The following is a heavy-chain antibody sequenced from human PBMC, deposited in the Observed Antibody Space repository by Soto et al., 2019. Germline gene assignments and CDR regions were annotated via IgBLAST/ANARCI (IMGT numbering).Heavy chain of an antibody. CDR1: GFTVSSKS. Sequence: VQLVESGGGLVQPGGSLRLSCAASGFTVSSKSMTWVRQAPGKGLEWVSLVQSGGTTYYADSVKGRFTISRDTSRTTLHLQMDSLRVEDTAVYYSARDDVLCDGGRCYGIPLDVWGKGPTVTVSS. V-gene: IGHV3-66*01. CDR2: VQSGGTT. CDR3: ARDDVLCDGGRCYGIPLDV. D-gene: IGHD2-15*01. J-gene: IGHJ6*04.